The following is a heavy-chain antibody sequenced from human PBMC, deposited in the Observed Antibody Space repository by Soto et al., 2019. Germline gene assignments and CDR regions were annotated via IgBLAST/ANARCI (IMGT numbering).Heavy chain of an antibody. CDR1: GYSFSSYW. CDR3: ARGRKGFSSSCYVD. J-gene: IGHJ4*02. D-gene: IGHD6-13*01. CDR2: IFPDDSET. V-gene: IGHV5-51*01. Sequence: LGDSLKISCKASGYSFSSYWLGLVRQITGKGLEWMGIIFPDDSETRYSPSFQGKVSISVDKSITTAYLQWSSLASADTAVYYCARGRKGFSSSCYVDWGQGTRVTVSS.